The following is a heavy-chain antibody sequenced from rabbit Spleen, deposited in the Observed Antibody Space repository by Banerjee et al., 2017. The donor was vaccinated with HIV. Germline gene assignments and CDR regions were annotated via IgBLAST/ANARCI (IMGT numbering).Heavy chain of an antibody. D-gene: IGHD6-1*01. CDR1: GFSFSDRDV. V-gene: IGHV1S45*01. J-gene: IGHJ4*01. CDR3: ARNYYTYGYAGVAYTLNL. Sequence: QEQLKESGGGLVQPGGSLTLTCKASGFSFSDRDVMCWVRQAPGKGLEWIACINTATGKAVYASWAKGRFTISKTSSTTVTLQMTSLTAADTATYFCARNYYTYGYAGVAYTLNLWGPGTLVTVS. CDR2: INTATGKA.